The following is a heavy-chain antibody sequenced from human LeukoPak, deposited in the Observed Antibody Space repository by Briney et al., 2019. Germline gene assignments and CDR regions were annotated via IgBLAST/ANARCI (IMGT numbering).Heavy chain of an antibody. D-gene: IGHD1-26*01. Sequence: SGGSLRLSCAAPCFHFRDYYMGWIRQAPGKGLEWVSYISSSSSYTNYADSVKGRFTISRDNAKNSLYLQMNSLRAEDTAVNSCARVAMVGAITGFDYWGQGTLVTVSS. V-gene: IGHV3-11*05. CDR2: ISSSSSYT. CDR1: CFHFRDYY. CDR3: ARVAMVGAITGFDY. J-gene: IGHJ4*02.